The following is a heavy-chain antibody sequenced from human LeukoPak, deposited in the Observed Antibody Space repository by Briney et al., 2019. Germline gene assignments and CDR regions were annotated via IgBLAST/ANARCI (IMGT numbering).Heavy chain of an antibody. CDR3: ARCGWFGELFPVDY. J-gene: IGHJ4*02. CDR1: GFTFSSYA. V-gene: IGHV3-30-3*01. Sequence: GGSLRLSCAASGFTFSSYAMHWVRQAPGKGLEWVAVISYDGSNKYYADSVKGRFTISRDNSKYTLYLQMNSLRAEDTAVYYCARCGWFGELFPVDYWGQGTLVTVSS. CDR2: ISYDGSNK. D-gene: IGHD3-10*01.